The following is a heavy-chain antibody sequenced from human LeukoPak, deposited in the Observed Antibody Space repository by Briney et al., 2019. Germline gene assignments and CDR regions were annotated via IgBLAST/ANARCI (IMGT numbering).Heavy chain of an antibody. J-gene: IGHJ3*02. CDR2: IYYSGST. CDR1: GGSISSSSSY. CDR3: ARLRSDAFDI. Sequence: PSETLSLTCTVSGGSISSSSSYWGWIRQPPGKGLEWIGNIYYSGSTYYNPSLKSRVTISVDTSKNQFSLKLSSVTAADTAVYYCARLRSDAFDIWGQGTMVTVSS. V-gene: IGHV4-39*01.